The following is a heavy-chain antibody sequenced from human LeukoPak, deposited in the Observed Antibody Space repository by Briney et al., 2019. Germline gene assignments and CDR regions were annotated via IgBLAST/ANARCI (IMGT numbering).Heavy chain of an antibody. Sequence: SETLSLTCTASGCSISSYYWSWIRQPPGKGLEWIGYIYYSGSTNYNPSLKSRVTISADTSKNQFSLKLSSVTAADTAVYYCAGDGYRYGQKTRIYWYFDLWGRGTLVTVSS. D-gene: IGHD5-18*01. CDR2: IYYSGST. CDR3: AGDGYRYGQKTRIYWYFDL. J-gene: IGHJ2*01. CDR1: GCSISSYY. V-gene: IGHV4-59*01.